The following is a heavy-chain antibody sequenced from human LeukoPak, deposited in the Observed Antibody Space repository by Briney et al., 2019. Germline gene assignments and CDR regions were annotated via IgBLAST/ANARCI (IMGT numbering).Heavy chain of an antibody. CDR3: ASGMRVGPNI. V-gene: IGHV3-48*04. D-gene: IGHD1-26*01. CDR1: GFTFGPYT. Sequence: GGSLRLSCTASGFTFGPYTMNWVRQPPGKGLEWVSYISSSSDTIYYADSVKGLFTISRDNAENSLYLQMYSLRAEETAVYYCASGMRVGPNIWGQGTLVTVSS. J-gene: IGHJ4*02. CDR2: ISSSSDTI.